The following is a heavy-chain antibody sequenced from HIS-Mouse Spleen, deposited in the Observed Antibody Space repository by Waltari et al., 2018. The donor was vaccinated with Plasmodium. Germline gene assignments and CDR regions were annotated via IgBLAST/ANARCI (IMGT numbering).Heavy chain of an antibody. J-gene: IGHJ4*02. V-gene: IGHV4-39*07. Sequence: QLQLQESGPGLVKPSETLSLTCTVSGASLSSSSYYWGWIRQPPGKGLEWIGSIYYSGSTYYNPSLKSRVTIPVDTSKNQFSLKLSSVTAADTAVYYCARDRITGTSYFDYWGQGTLVTVSS. D-gene: IGHD1-7*01. CDR3: ARDRITGTSYFDY. CDR2: IYYSGST. CDR1: GASLSSSSYY.